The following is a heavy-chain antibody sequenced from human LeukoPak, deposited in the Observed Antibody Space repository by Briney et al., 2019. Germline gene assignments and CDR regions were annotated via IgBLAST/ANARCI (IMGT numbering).Heavy chain of an antibody. V-gene: IGHV1-46*03. CDR1: GYTFTSYY. Sequence: ASVKVSCKASGYTFTSYYMHWVRQAPGQGLEWMGIINPSGGSTSYAQKFQGRVTMTRDTSTTTVYMELSSLRSEDTAVYYCARVSEAGDYYYYYSMDVRGKGTTVTVSS. CDR3: ARVSEAGDYYYYYSMDV. J-gene: IGHJ6*03. CDR2: INPSGGST. D-gene: IGHD1-14*01.